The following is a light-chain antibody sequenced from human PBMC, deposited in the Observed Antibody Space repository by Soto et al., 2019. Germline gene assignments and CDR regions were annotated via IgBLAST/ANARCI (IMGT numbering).Light chain of an antibody. V-gene: IGKV3-15*01. J-gene: IGKJ2*01. CDR3: QQYNNWPYT. CDR1: QSVSSN. CDR2: GAS. Sequence: EIVMTQSPATLSLSPGERAALSCRASQSVSSNFAWYQQKPGQAPRLLIYGASTRATGIPARFSGSGSGTDFTLTIISLQSEDFAVYYCQQYNNWPYTFGQGTKLEIK.